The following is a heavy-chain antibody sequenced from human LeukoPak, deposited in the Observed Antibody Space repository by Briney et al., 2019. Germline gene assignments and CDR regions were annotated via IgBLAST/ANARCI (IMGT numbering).Heavy chain of an antibody. D-gene: IGHD2-2*01. J-gene: IGHJ4*02. CDR1: GYTFTRYG. CDR3: ARENSAISDCSSASCFHFNY. V-gene: IGHV1-18*01. CDR2: ASAYNGNT. Sequence: GASVKVSFKASGYTFTRYGITWVRQAPGQGLEWMGWASAYNGNTNYAHKVQGRVTMTTDTSTSTAYMELRSLSSDDTAVYYCARENSAISDCSSASCFHFNYWGQGTLVTVSS.